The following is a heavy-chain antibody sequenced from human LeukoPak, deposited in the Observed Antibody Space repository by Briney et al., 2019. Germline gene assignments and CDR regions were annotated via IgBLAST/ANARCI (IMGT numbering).Heavy chain of an antibody. J-gene: IGHJ3*02. CDR2: ISYDGSNK. Sequence: GGSLRLSCEASGFTFSSYAMHWVRQAPGKGLEWVAVISYDGSNKYYADSVKGRFTISRDNSKNTLYLQMNSLRAEDTAVYYCARDRGGNEGGGAFDIWGQGTMVTVSS. CDR1: GFTFSSYA. CDR3: ARDRGGNEGGGAFDI. D-gene: IGHD4-23*01. V-gene: IGHV3-30*04.